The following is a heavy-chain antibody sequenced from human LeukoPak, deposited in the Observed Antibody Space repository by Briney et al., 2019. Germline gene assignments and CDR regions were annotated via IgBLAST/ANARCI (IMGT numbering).Heavy chain of an antibody. J-gene: IGHJ3*02. Sequence: GASVKVSCKASGYTFTGYYMHWVRQAPGQGLEWMGWMNPNSGNTGYAQKFQGRVTMTRNTSISTAYMELSSLRSEDTAVYYCARPRRTYYYDSDAFDIWGQGTMVTVSS. CDR3: ARPRRTYYYDSDAFDI. D-gene: IGHD3-22*01. V-gene: IGHV1-8*02. CDR2: MNPNSGNT. CDR1: GYTFTGYY.